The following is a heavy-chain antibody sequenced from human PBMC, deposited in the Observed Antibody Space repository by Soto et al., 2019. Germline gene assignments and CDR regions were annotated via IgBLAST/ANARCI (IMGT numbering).Heavy chain of an antibody. Sequence: QARLVESGGGVVQPGTSLRLSCAASGFTISTHGMHWVRQAPGKGLEWLANIWYDGSNKFYAESVKGRFSISKDNSKNTLYLQMSSLRGEDTAVYYCAAATTWNFHFPYWGQGTQVTVSS. CDR3: AAATTWNFHFPY. J-gene: IGHJ4*02. D-gene: IGHD1-7*01. CDR2: IWYDGSNK. CDR1: GFTISTHG. V-gene: IGHV3-33*03.